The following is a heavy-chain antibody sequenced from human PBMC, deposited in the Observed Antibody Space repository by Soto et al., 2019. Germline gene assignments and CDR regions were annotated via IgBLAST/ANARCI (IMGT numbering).Heavy chain of an antibody. CDR2: MNSGGRS. CDR1: GFTFSNYS. CDR3: AKALQYSSSRDYFYYGRDV. Sequence: EVQLLESGGGLVQPGGSLRLSCAASGFTFSNYSMSWVRQAPGKGLEWVSGMNSGGRSYYADSVKGRFTISRDTSKNMLYLQMNSLRADDTAVFYCAKALQYSSSRDYFYYGRDVWGQGTTVTVSS. J-gene: IGHJ6*02. D-gene: IGHD6-6*01. V-gene: IGHV3-23*01.